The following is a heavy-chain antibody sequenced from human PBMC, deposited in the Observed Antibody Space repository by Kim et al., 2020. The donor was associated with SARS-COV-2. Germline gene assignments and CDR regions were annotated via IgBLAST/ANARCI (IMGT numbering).Heavy chain of an antibody. CDR3: VRDRMCGAFDI. J-gene: IGHJ3*02. Sequence: GGSLRLSCATSGFTFSAYDMNWVRQVPGKGLEWLSFITKGSNIIYYADSVKGRFTTSRDNAKNSLHLQMNSLKDDDTAIYHCVRDRMCGAFDIWGQVT. CDR2: ITKGSNII. V-gene: IGHV3-48*02. D-gene: IGHD2-21*01. CDR1: GFTFSAYD.